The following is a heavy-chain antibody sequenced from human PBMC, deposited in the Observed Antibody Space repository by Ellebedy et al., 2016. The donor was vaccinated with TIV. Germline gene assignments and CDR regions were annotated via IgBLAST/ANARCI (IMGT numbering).Heavy chain of an antibody. V-gene: IGHV3-30*18. CDR2: ISYDGSNK. D-gene: IGHD2-2*01. CDR3: AKERKTRDPYYYYYYYMDV. Sequence: GESLKISXAASGFTFSSYGMHWVRQAPGKGLEWVAVISYDGSNKYYADSVKGRFTISRDNSKNTLYLQMNSLRAEDTAVYYCAKERKTRDPYYYYYYYMDVWGKGTTVTVSS. J-gene: IGHJ6*03. CDR1: GFTFSSYG.